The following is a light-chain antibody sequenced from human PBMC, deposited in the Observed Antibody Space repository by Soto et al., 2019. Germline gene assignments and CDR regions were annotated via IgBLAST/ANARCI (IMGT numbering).Light chain of an antibody. J-gene: IGKJ1*01. V-gene: IGKV3-11*01. CDR1: QSVSSY. CDR3: QQRSNWPPST. CDR2: DAS. Sequence: EIVLTQSPATLSLSPGERATLSCRASQSVSSYLAWYQQKPGQAPRLLIYDASNRATGIPARFSGSGSGTDFPLTTSNLEPEHFALYYSQQRSNWPPSTFGQGTNVEIK.